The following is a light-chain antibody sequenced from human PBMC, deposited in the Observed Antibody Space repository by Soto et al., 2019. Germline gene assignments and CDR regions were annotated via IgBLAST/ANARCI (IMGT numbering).Light chain of an antibody. CDR2: GDN. V-gene: IGLV1-44*01. CDR1: TPNIGTYT. Sequence: QSVLTQSPSVSGTPGQGVTISCSGGTPNIGTYTVNWYQQLPGTAPKVLIYGDNQRPSGVADRFSGSKSGTSASLAISGLQSEDEADYYCAAWDDSLNGVVFGGGTKLTVL. J-gene: IGLJ2*01. CDR3: AAWDDSLNGVV.